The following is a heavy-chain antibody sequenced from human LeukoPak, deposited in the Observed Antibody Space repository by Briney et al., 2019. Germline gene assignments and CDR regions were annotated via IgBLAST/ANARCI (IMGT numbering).Heavy chain of an antibody. J-gene: IGHJ4*02. Sequence: ASVKVSCKASGYTFTSYGISWVRQAPGQGLEWMGWINPNSGGTNYAQRFQGRVTVTRDTSISTAYMELSSLRSDDTAVYYCARMGLPARGLGHWGQGTLVTVSS. V-gene: IGHV1-2*02. D-gene: IGHD5-12*01. CDR3: ARMGLPARGLGH. CDR2: INPNSGGT. CDR1: GYTFTSYG.